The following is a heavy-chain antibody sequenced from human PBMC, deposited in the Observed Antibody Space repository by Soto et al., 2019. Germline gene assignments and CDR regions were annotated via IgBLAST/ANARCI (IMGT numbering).Heavy chain of an antibody. D-gene: IGHD3-3*01. J-gene: IGHJ5*02. V-gene: IGHV4-59*01. CDR1: GGSISSYY. Sequence: SETLSLTCTVSGGSISSYYWSWIRQPPGKGLEWIGYIYYSGSTNYNPSLKSRVTISVDTSKNQFSLKLSSVTAADTAVYYCARSEPYYDFWSGYYLYNWFDPWGQGTLVTVSS. CDR3: ARSEPYYDFWSGYYLYNWFDP. CDR2: IYYSGST.